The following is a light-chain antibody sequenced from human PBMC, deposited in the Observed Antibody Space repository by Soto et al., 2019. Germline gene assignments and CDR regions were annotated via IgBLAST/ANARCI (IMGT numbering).Light chain of an antibody. CDR2: GAF. J-gene: IGKJ1*01. V-gene: IGKV3-15*01. CDR3: QQYNDWPLT. Sequence: EIVMTQSPVTLSVSPGERATLSCRASQIVSSNLALYQHKPGQAPSLLIYGAFTRATGIPARFSVTGSGTEFTPTISSLQSEDFALYYCQQYNDWPLTFGQGPKVDIK. CDR1: QIVSSN.